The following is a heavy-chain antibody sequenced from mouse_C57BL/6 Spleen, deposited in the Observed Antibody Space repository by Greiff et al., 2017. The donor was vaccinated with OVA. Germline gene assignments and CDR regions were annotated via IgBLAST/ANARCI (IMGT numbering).Heavy chain of an antibody. Sequence: EVKVVESGGGLVKPGGSLKLSCAASGFTFSDYGMHWVRRAPGKGLEWVSYLSSGRSTIYYAVTVKVRFTISRDNAKNTLFLQMTSLRSEDTAMYYCAREYYGSNFDYWGQGTTLTVSS. J-gene: IGHJ2*01. D-gene: IGHD1-1*01. CDR3: AREYYGSNFDY. CDR2: LSSGRSTI. CDR1: GFTFSDYG. V-gene: IGHV5-17*01.